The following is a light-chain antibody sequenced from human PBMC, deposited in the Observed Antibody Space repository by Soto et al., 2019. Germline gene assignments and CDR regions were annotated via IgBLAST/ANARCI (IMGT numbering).Light chain of an antibody. CDR1: QSIRSSY. V-gene: IGKV3-20*01. J-gene: IGKJ2*01. Sequence: EIVLTQSPGTLSLSPGERATLSCRASQSIRSSYLAWYQQKPGQAPRLLIYGASSRATGIPDRFSGSGSGTDFTLTVSRLEPEYFAVYYCQHYDSSPLYTFGQGTKLEIK. CDR2: GAS. CDR3: QHYDSSPLYT.